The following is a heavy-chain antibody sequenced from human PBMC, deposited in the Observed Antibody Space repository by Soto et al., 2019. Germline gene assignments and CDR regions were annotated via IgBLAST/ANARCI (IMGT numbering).Heavy chain of an antibody. D-gene: IGHD3-9*01. CDR3: ARDRWRGRYFDCLEDWFDP. V-gene: IGHV4-59*01. J-gene: IGHJ5*02. CDR2: IYHSGST. CDR1: GGSISSYY. Sequence: LSLTCTVSGGSISSYYWSRIRQPPGKGLEWIGYIYHSGSTNYNPSLKSRVTISVDTSKNQFSLKLSSVTAADTAVYYCARDRWRGRYFDCLEDWFDPWGQGTLVTVSS.